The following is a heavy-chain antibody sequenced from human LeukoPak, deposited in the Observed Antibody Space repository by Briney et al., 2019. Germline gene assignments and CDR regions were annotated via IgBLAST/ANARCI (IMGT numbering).Heavy chain of an antibody. D-gene: IGHD2-2*01. CDR2: INPNSGGT. V-gene: IGHV1-2*02. Sequence: GASVKVSCKASGYTFTGYYMHWVRQAPGQGLEWMGWINPNSGGTNYAQKFQGRVTMTRDTSISTAYMEPSRLRSDDTAVYYCARWDIVVVPAAGFDYWGQGTLVTVSS. CDR3: ARWDIVVVPAAGFDY. J-gene: IGHJ4*02. CDR1: GYTFTGYY.